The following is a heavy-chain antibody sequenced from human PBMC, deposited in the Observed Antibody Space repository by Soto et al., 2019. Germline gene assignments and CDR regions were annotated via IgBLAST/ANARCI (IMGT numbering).Heavy chain of an antibody. Sequence: ASVKVSCKASGYTFTSYCISWVRQAPGQGLEWMGWISAYNGNTNYAQKLQGRVTMTTDTSTSTAYMELRSLRSDDTAVYYCARKNEGYSSGWYADYYYYGMDVWG. CDR1: GYTFTSYC. J-gene: IGHJ6*02. V-gene: IGHV1-18*04. CDR2: ISAYNGNT. CDR3: ARKNEGYSSGWYADYYYYGMDV. D-gene: IGHD6-19*01.